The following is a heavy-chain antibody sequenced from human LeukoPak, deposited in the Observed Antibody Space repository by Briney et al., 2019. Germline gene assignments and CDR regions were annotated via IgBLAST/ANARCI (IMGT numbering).Heavy chain of an antibody. CDR2: INPNSGDT. CDR3: ARGRCSSIRCYQLGGRYYYMDV. D-gene: IGHD2-2*01. Sequence: ASVKVSCKASGYTFSDYYIHWVRQAPGQGLEWMGRINPNSGDTNYAQKFQGRVTMTRDTSIRTTYMELSRLTSDDTAVYFCARGRCSSIRCYQLGGRYYYMDVWGKGTTVTISS. V-gene: IGHV1-2*06. CDR1: GYTFSDYY. J-gene: IGHJ6*03.